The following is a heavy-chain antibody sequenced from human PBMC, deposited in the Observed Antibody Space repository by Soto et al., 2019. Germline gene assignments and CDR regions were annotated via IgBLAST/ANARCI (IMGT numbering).Heavy chain of an antibody. V-gene: IGHV1-3*01. D-gene: IGHD4-17*01. J-gene: IGHJ4*02. CDR3: AREGTATVTTFDY. CDR2: INAGNGNT. CDR1: GYTFTSYA. Sequence: ASVKVSCKASGYTFTSYAMHWVRQAPGQRLEWMGWINAGNGNTKYSQKFQGRVTITRDTSASTAYMELSSLRSEDTAVYYCAREGTATVTTFDYWGQGTLVTVSS.